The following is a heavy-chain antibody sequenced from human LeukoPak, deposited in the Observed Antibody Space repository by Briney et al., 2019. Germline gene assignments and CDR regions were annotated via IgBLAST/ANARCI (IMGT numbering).Heavy chain of an antibody. CDR1: GFTFSSYS. Sequence: GGSLRLSCAASGFTFSSYSMNWVRQAPGKGLEWVSSISSSSIYIYYADSLKGRFTISRDNAKNTLYLQMNSLRAEDTAVYYCARPTELLPLEWVGSYFEYWGQGTLVTVSS. J-gene: IGHJ4*02. V-gene: IGHV3-21*01. D-gene: IGHD3-3*01. CDR2: ISSSSIYI. CDR3: ARPTELLPLEWVGSYFEY.